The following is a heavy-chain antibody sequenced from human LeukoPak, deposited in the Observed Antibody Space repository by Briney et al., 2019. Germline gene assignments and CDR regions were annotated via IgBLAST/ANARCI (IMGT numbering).Heavy chain of an antibody. Sequence: ASVKVSYKASGYTFTDYYMHWVRRAPGQGFEWMGWINPNDGDTNYAQKFQGRVTMTRDTSISTAHMEVSRLRSDDTAVYYCARANFLYCSSSTCLFDYWGQGTLVTVSS. J-gene: IGHJ4*02. CDR3: ARANFLYCSSSTCLFDY. V-gene: IGHV1-2*02. CDR1: GYTFTDYY. D-gene: IGHD2-2*01. CDR2: INPNDGDT.